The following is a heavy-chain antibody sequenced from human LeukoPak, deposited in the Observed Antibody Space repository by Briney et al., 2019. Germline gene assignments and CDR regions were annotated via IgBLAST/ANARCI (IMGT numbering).Heavy chain of an antibody. CDR3: ARGDYYDSSTFDP. CDR2: IYYTGST. Sequence: SETLSLTCTIFGGSISSSNYYWGWIRQPPGKGLEWIGTIYYTGSTYYNPSLKSRVSILVDTSKKKFSLKLSSVTAADTAVYYCARGDYYDSSTFDPWGQGTLVTVSS. V-gene: IGHV4-39*07. D-gene: IGHD3-22*01. CDR1: GGSISSSNYY. J-gene: IGHJ5*02.